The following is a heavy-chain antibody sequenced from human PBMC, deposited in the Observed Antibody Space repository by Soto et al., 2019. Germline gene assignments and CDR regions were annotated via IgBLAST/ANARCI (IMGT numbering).Heavy chain of an antibody. CDR3: ARGDEMTAVPIFEY. CDR2: VIPVFNTS. Sequence: GAPVKVSGKASGGAFGRYSVSWVRQAPGQGLEWIGGVIPVFNTSNYSLKFQGRVAIFADLSTSTVFMELRSLRSEDTALYYCARGDEMTAVPIFEYWGQGTLVTVSS. J-gene: IGHJ4*02. CDR1: GGAFGRYS. D-gene: IGHD6-25*01. V-gene: IGHV1-69*13.